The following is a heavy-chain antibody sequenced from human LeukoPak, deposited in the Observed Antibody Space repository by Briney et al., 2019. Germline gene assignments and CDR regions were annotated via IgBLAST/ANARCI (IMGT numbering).Heavy chain of an antibody. CDR2: ISSNSGGT. CDR3: ARGLPGTTITGSFDY. V-gene: IGHV1-2*02. CDR1: GYTFTGYY. D-gene: IGHD5-24*01. Sequence: GSVKDSCKASGYTFTGYYVHWVRPAPGQGLEWMGWISSNSGGTNYAQKFQGRVTVTRDTSISTAYMELSSLRPDDTAVYYCARGLPGTTITGSFDYWGQGTLVTVSS. J-gene: IGHJ4*02.